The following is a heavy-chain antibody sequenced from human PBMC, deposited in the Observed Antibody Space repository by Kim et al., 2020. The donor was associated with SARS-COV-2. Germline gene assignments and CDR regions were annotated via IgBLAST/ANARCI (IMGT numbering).Heavy chain of an antibody. J-gene: IGHJ4*02. Sequence: SVKVSCKASGGTFSSYAISWVRQAPGQGLEWMGGIIPIFGTANYAQKFQGRVTITADESTSTAYMELSSLRSEDTVVYYCAAKYCSGGSCPSAVYYFDFWGKGALVTVSS. CDR2: IIPIFGTA. CDR1: GGTFSSYA. D-gene: IGHD2-15*01. V-gene: IGHV1-69*13. CDR3: AAKYCSGGSCPSAVYYFDF.